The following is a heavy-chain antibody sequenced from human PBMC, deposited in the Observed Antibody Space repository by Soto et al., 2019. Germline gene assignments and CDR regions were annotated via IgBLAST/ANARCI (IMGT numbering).Heavy chain of an antibody. CDR3: AKDCRQQLPGYWFDP. D-gene: IGHD6-13*01. CDR2: ISGSGGST. V-gene: IGHV3-23*01. Sequence: HPGGSLRLSCAASGFTFSRYAMGWVRQAPGKGLEWVSAISGSGGSTYYADSGKGRFTIATDNSKNTLYLQMNSLSAAATAVYYCAKDCRQQLPGYWFDPWGQGTLVTVSS. J-gene: IGHJ5*02. CDR1: GFTFSRYA.